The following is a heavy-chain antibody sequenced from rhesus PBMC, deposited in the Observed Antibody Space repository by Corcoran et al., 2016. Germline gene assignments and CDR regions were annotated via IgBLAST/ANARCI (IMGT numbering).Heavy chain of an antibody. Sequence: QLQLQESGPGLVKPSETLSVTCAVSGGSISSSYWSWNRQAPGKGLEGIGYIYGSGSSTNYNPSLKRRVPLSVATSKNQLSLKLTSVTAADTAVYYCASGGSKYSNDYWGQGVLVTVSS. CDR1: GGSISSSY. D-gene: IGHD4-23*01. V-gene: IGHV4-169*02. J-gene: IGHJ4*01. CDR3: ASGGSKYSNDY. CDR2: IYGSGSST.